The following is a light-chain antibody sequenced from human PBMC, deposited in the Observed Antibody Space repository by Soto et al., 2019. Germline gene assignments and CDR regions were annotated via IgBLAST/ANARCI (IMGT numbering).Light chain of an antibody. V-gene: IGKV3-15*01. CDR2: GAS. CDR3: QQYNHWPSST. J-gene: IGKJ2*01. CDR1: QSVSSN. Sequence: EIVMTQSPATLSVSPGERATLSCRASQSVSSNLAWYQQKPGQAPRLLIYGASTRATGIPARFSGSGSGTEFTLTISSLQSEDVVVYYCQQYNHWPSSTFGQGTKLEIK.